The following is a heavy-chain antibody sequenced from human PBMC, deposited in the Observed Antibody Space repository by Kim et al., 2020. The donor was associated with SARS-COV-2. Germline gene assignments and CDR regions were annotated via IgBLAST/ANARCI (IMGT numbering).Heavy chain of an antibody. V-gene: IGHV4-59*09. CDR3: ARGGASYAFDI. D-gene: IGHD3-16*01. Sequence: NYNPSLKSRVTISVDTSKNQFSLKLSSVTAADTAVYYCARGGASYAFDIWGQGTMVTVSS. J-gene: IGHJ3*02.